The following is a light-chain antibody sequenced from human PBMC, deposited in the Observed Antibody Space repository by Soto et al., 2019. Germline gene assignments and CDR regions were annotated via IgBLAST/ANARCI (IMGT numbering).Light chain of an antibody. Sequence: QSALTQPASVSGSPGQSITISCTGTSSDVGAYDYVSWFQQLPDQAPKLIISVVSNRPSGVSNRFSGSKSGNTASLTISGLQAEDEADYYCSLYTSSDTPYVFGTGTKVTVL. J-gene: IGLJ1*01. CDR2: VVS. V-gene: IGLV2-14*01. CDR1: SSDVGAYDY. CDR3: SLYTSSDTPYV.